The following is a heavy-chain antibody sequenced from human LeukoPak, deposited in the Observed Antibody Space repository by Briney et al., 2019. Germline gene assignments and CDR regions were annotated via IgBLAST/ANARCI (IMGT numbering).Heavy chain of an antibody. J-gene: IGHJ4*02. CDR1: GGSISGRY. D-gene: IGHD6-19*01. CDR2: WRYDGSP. CDR3: VVTQKWLAFDY. Sequence: SETLSLTCAVSGGSISGRYWSWIRQPPGKGLEWIANWRYDGSPNYTPSLESRATISLDTSKNQFSLRLTSVTAADTAVYYCVVTQKWLAFDYWGQGILVSVSS. V-gene: IGHV4-59*08.